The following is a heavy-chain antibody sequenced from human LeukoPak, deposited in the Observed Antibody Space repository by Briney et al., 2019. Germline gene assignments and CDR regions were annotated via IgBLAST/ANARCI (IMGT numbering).Heavy chain of an antibody. CDR1: GGSISSYY. CDR2: IYYSGST. Sequence: SETLSLTCTVSGGSISSYYWSWIRQPPGKGLEWVGYIYYSGSTNYNPSLKSRVTTSVDTSKNQLSLKLSSVTAADTAVYYCAWVIGYCSSTSCFGYFDYWGQGTLVTVSS. D-gene: IGHD2-2*01. CDR3: AWVIGYCSSTSCFGYFDY. J-gene: IGHJ4*02. V-gene: IGHV4-59*08.